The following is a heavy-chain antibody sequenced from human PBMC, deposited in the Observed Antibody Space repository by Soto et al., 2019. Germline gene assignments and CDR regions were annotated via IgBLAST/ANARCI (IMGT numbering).Heavy chain of an antibody. J-gene: IGHJ4*02. V-gene: IGHV3-30-3*01. CDR2: ISYDGSNK. D-gene: IGHD5-12*01. CDR3: AERGIYSGYDYDY. CDR1: GFTFSSYA. Sequence: QVQLVESGGGVVQPGRSLRLSCAASGFTFSSYAMHWVRQAPGTGLEWVAVISYDGSNKYYADSVKGRVTISRDNSKNTLYLQMNSLRAEDTAVYYCAERGIYSGYDYDYWGQGTLVTVSS.